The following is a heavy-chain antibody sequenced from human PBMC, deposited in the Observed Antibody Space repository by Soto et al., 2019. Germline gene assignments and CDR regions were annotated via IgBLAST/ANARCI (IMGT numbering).Heavy chain of an antibody. Sequence: PGGSLRLSCAASGFTFCSYTMHWVRQAPGKGLEWVPSISTGSSYIYYADSLKGRFTISRDNAGNSLYLQMNSLRAEDTAVYYCAREMKQLVQEGFLQHWGQGTLVTVSS. CDR1: GFTFCSYT. CDR3: AREMKQLVQEGFLQH. J-gene: IGHJ1*01. D-gene: IGHD6-13*01. CDR2: ISTGSSYI. V-gene: IGHV3-21*01.